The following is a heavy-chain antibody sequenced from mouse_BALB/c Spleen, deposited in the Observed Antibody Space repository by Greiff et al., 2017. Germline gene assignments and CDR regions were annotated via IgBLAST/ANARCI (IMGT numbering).Heavy chain of an antibody. J-gene: IGHJ3*01. D-gene: IGHD2-14*01. CDR3: TRRGVRRGWFAY. V-gene: IGHV6-6*02. Sequence: EVKVEESGGGLVQPGGSMKLSCVASGFTFSNYWMHWVRQSPEKGLEWVAEIRLKSNNYATHYAVSVKERFTISRYDSKSSVYLQMNNLRAEDTGIYYCTRRGVRRGWFAYWGQGTLVTVSA. CDR1: GFTFSNYW. CDR2: IRLKSNNYAT.